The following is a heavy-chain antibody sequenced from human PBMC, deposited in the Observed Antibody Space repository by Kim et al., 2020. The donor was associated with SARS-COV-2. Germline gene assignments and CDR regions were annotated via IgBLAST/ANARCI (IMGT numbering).Heavy chain of an antibody. CDR1: GYTFTSYG. Sequence: ASVKVSCKASGYTFTSYGISWVRQAPGQGLEWMGWISAYNGNTNYAQKLQGRVTMTTDTSTSTAYMELRSLRSDDTAVYYCARDHVLLWFGELLYSPNWFDPWGQGTLVTVSS. CDR2: ISAYNGNT. V-gene: IGHV1-18*01. J-gene: IGHJ5*02. D-gene: IGHD3-10*01. CDR3: ARDHVLLWFGELLYSPNWFDP.